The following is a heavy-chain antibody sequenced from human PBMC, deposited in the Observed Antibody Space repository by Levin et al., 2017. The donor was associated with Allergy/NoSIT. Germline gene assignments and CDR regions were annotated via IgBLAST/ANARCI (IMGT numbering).Heavy chain of an antibody. CDR1: GGSISSYY. Sequence: SETLSLTCTVSGGSISSYYWSWIRQPPGKGLEWIGYIYYSGSTNSNPSLKSRVTISVDTSKNQFSLKLSSVTAADTAVYYCARHTGSSGWSNDAFDIWGQGTMVTVSS. D-gene: IGHD6-19*01. CDR3: ARHTGSSGWSNDAFDI. V-gene: IGHV4-59*08. CDR2: IYYSGST. J-gene: IGHJ3*02.